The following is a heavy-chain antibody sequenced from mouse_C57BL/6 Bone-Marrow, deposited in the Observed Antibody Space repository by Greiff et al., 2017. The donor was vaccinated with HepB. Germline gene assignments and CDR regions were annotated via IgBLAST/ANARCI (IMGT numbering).Heavy chain of an antibody. V-gene: IGHV5-6*01. CDR2: ISSGGSFT. J-gene: IGHJ4*01. D-gene: IGHD2-1*01. CDR3: ARMGGNYPYYYALDY. CDR1: RFTFSTYG. Sequence: VQLKESGGDFVKPGGSLKLSCAASRFTFSTYGMSWVRQTPDTRLEWVATISSGGSFTYYPDSVKGRFTISRDNAKNTLYLQMSSLKSEDTAIYYCARMGGNYPYYYALDYWGQGTSVTVSS.